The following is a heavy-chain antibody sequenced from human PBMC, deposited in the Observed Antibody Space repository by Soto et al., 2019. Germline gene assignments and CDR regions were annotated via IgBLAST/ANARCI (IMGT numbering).Heavy chain of an antibody. J-gene: IGHJ6*02. D-gene: IGHD5-12*01. Sequence: EVQLVESGGGLVQPGRSLRLSCAASGFTFDDYAMHWVRQAPGKGLEWVSGISWNSGSIGYADSVKGRFTISRDNAKNSLYLQMNSLRAEDTALYYCAKDNVVDIVATGGMDVWGQGTTVTVSS. V-gene: IGHV3-9*01. CDR1: GFTFDDYA. CDR2: ISWNSGSI. CDR3: AKDNVVDIVATGGMDV.